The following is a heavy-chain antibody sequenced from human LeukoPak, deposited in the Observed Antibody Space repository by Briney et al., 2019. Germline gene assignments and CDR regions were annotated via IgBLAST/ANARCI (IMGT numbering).Heavy chain of an antibody. J-gene: IGHJ5*02. CDR3: ARGAFLPQYRRDFDP. CDR1: GYTFTCYD. CDR2: MNPNNNNV. V-gene: IGHV1-8*01. D-gene: IGHD6-6*01. Sequence: ASVEVSCKASGYTFTCYDINWVRQATGQGPEWMGWMNPNNNNVGYAQKFQGRVTMTRDTSISTAYMELGSLTSEDTAVYYCARGAFLPQYRRDFDPWGQGTLVTVSS.